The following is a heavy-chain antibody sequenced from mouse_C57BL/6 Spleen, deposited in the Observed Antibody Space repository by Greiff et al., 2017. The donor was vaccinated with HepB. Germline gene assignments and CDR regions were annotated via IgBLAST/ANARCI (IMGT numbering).Heavy chain of an antibody. V-gene: IGHV5-17*01. CDR3: ATGYRDY. J-gene: IGHJ2*01. Sequence: EVMLVESGGGLVKPGGSLKLSCAASGFTFSDYGMHWVRQGPEKGLEWVAYISSGSSTIYYADTVKGRVTISRDNAKNTLFLQMSSLRSEDTAMYYCATGYRDYWGQGTTLTVSS. D-gene: IGHD2-14*01. CDR2: ISSGSSTI. CDR1: GFTFSDYG.